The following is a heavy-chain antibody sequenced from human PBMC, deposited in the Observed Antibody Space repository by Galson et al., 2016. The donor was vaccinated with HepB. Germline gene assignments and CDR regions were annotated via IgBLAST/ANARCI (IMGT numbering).Heavy chain of an antibody. J-gene: IGHJ6*02. V-gene: IGHV3-23*01. Sequence: SLRLSCAASGFTFSSQAMSWVRPAPGKGLEWVSTISHSGGSTYYADSVKGRFTISRDNSKKTRLLQMRGLRAEDQAVYYCAKMITLSYYYSFGMDVWGQGTTVTVSS. CDR3: AKMITLSYYYSFGMDV. CDR2: ISHSGGST. D-gene: IGHD3-16*01. CDR1: GFTFSSQA.